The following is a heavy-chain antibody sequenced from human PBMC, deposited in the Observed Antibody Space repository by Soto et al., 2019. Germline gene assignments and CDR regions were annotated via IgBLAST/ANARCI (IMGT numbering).Heavy chain of an antibody. CDR2: INGAGSA. J-gene: IGHJ4*02. CDR1: GASFSDYT. D-gene: IGHD3-10*01. CDR3: GRGLFSGAPFSGGWYFFDY. Sequence: QVQLQQWGAGLLKPSETLSLTCAVSGASFSDYTWTWIRQSPGKGLEWIGQINGAGSASYNPSLKSRVTISIGPSNHGFLLGPTSVTAADTAVFYFGRGLFSGAPFSGGWYFFDYWGQGTLVTVSS. V-gene: IGHV4-34*01.